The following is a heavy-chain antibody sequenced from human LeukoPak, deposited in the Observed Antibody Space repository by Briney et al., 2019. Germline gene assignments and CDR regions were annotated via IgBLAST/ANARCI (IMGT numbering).Heavy chain of an antibody. CDR1: GGSISSSTYY. D-gene: IGHD3-3*01. Sequence: PSETLSLTCSVSGGSISSSTYYWSWIRQPPGKGLEWIGEINHSGSTNYNPSLKSRVTISVDTSKNQFSLKLSSVTAADTAVYYCARLRGAYYDFWSGPSTPFDYWGQGTLVTVSS. V-gene: IGHV4-39*07. J-gene: IGHJ4*02. CDR2: INHSGST. CDR3: ARLRGAYYDFWSGPSTPFDY.